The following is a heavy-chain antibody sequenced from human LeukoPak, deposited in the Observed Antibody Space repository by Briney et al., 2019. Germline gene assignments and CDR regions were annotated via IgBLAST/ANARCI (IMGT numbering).Heavy chain of an antibody. D-gene: IGHD3-16*01. CDR3: KRDWGRFDI. CDR1: GFTFSTFG. J-gene: IGHJ3*02. V-gene: IGHV3-48*02. CDR2: ITTSSSTI. Sequence: GGSLRLSCTASGFTFSTFGMSWVRQAPGKGLEWVSYITTSSSTIYYADSVRGRFTISRDNAKNSLYLQVNSLRDEDSAVYYCKRDWGRFDIWGQGTMVTVSS.